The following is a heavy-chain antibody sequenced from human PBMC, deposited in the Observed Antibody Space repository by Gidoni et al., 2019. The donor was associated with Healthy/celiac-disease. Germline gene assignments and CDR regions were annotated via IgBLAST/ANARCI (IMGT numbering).Heavy chain of an antibody. V-gene: IGHV1-69*02. D-gene: IGHD3-10*01. CDR2: IIPILGIA. Sequence: QVQLVQSGAEVKKPGSSVKVSCKASGGTFSSYTISWVRQAPGQVLEWMGRIIPILGIANYAQKFQGRVTITADKSTSTAYMELSSLRSEDTAVYYCARGRRDYYGSGSYPDYWGQGTLVTVSS. CDR3: ARGRRDYYGSGSYPDY. CDR1: GGTFSSYT. J-gene: IGHJ4*02.